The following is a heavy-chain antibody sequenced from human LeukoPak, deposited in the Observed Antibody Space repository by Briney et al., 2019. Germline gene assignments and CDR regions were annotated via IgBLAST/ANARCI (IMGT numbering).Heavy chain of an antibody. V-gene: IGHV3-30*02. CDR2: IRYDGSNK. D-gene: IGHD3-22*01. Sequence: GGSLRLSCAASGFTFISYGMHWVRQAPGKGLEWVAFIRYDGSNKYYADSVKGRFTISRDNSKNTLYLQMNSLRAEDTAVYYCAKTRAPTYYYDSSGYYYEDYFDYWGQGTLVTVSS. CDR1: GFTFISYG. CDR3: AKTRAPTYYYDSSGYYYEDYFDY. J-gene: IGHJ4*02.